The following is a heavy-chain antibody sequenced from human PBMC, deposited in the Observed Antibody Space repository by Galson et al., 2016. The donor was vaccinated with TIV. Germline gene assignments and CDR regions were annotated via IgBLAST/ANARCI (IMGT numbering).Heavy chain of an antibody. D-gene: IGHD3-22*01. CDR3: ARWFDSSGYYYFDY. CDR2: IIPILNIA. CDR1: GDTFSNYA. J-gene: IGHJ4*02. V-gene: IGHV1-69*04. Sequence: SVKVSCKASGDTFSNYAISWVRQAPGQGLEWMGRIIPILNIANYAQEFQGRVTITADESTSTVQMELSSLRSEDTAVYYCARWFDSSGYYYFDYWGQGSLITVSS.